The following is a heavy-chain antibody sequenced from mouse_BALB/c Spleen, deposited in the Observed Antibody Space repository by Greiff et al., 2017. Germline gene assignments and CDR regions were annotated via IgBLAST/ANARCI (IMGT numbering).Heavy chain of an antibody. CDR1: GYSITSDYA. CDR3: ASSYYYGSTGYFDV. D-gene: IGHD1-1*01. V-gene: IGHV3-2*02. J-gene: IGHJ1*01. Sequence: VQLKESGPGLVKPSQSLSLTCTVTGYSITSDYAWNWIRQFPGNKLEWMGYISYSGSTSYNPSLKSRISITRDTSKNQFFLQLNSVTTEDTATYYCASSYYYGSTGYFDVWGAGTTVTVSS. CDR2: ISYSGST.